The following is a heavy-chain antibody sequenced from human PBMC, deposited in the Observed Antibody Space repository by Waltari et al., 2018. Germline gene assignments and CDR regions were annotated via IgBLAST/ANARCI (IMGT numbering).Heavy chain of an antibody. Sequence: QLQLQESGPGLVKPSETLSPTCTVSGGSISSRRYYRGCIRPPPGKGLEWIGSIYYSGSTYYNPSLKSRVTISVDTSKNQFSLKLSSVTAADTAVYYCARQSTVVTADAFDIWGQGTMVTVSS. CDR2: IYYSGST. CDR3: ARQSTVVTADAFDI. D-gene: IGHD4-17*01. V-gene: IGHV4-39*01. J-gene: IGHJ3*02. CDR1: GGSISSRRYY.